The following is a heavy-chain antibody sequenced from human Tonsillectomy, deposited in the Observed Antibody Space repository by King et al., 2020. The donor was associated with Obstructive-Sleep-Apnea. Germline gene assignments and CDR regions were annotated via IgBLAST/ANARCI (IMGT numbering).Heavy chain of an antibody. V-gene: IGHV3-48*04. J-gene: IGHJ4*02. CDR1: GFTFSSYS. D-gene: IGHD1-26*01. CDR2: ISSSSSTL. CDR3: ARDRKWELLLDY. Sequence: VQLVESGGGLVQPGGSLRLSCAASGFTFSSYSMNWVRQAPGKGLEWVSYISSSSSTLYYADSVKGRFTISRDNAKNSLYLQMNSLRAEDTAVYYCARDRKWELLLDYWGQGTLVTVSS.